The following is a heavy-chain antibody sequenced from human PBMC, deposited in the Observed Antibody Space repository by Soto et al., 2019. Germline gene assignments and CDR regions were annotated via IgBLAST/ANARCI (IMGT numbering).Heavy chain of an antibody. D-gene: IGHD2-15*01. J-gene: IGHJ4*02. V-gene: IGHV4-39*01. Sequence: QLQLQESGPGLVKPSETLSLTCTVSGGSISSSSYYWGWIRQPPGKGLEWIGSIYYSGSTYYNPSLKRPATISVDTSKNQFSLKLSSVTAADTAVYYCARHTPAISISDHWGQGTLVTVSS. CDR1: GGSISSSSYY. CDR3: ARHTPAISISDH. CDR2: IYYSGST.